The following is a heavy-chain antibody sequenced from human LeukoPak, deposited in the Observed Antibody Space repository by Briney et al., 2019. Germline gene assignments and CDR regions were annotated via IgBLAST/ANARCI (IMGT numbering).Heavy chain of an antibody. V-gene: IGHV4-34*01. CDR3: GRDRFGSSSSFRGCRDP. J-gene: IGHJ5*02. CDR2: INHSGRA. Sequence: SETLSLTCAVYAGSFSGYYWSWVRQPPGKGLEWVGEINHSGRANYYPSLKRRVTISVDPSKNQFSLKLSSGLAADTAVYYCGRDRFGSSSSFRGCRDPWGGGTQVTVSS. CDR1: AGSFSGYY. D-gene: IGHD6-6*01.